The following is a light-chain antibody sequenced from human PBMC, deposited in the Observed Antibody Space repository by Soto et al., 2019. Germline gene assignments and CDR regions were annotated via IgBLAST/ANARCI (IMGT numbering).Light chain of an antibody. CDR1: QSVSSSY. CDR3: QQRSNWPPIT. J-gene: IGKJ5*01. V-gene: IGKV3D-20*02. Sequence: EIVLTTSPGTLSLSPGERATLSCRASQSVSSSYLAWYQQKPGQAPRLLILDASNRATGIPARFSGSGSGTDFTLTISSLEPEDFAVYYCQQRSNWPPITFGQGTRRDI. CDR2: DAS.